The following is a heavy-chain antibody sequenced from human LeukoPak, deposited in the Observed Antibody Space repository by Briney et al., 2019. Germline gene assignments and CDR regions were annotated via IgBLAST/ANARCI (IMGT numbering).Heavy chain of an antibody. CDR2: ISGSGSST. J-gene: IGHJ4*02. V-gene: IGHV3-23*01. CDR1: GFTFSSSA. CDR3: AKISGYYESLDY. D-gene: IGHD3-22*01. Sequence: GGSLRLSCAASGFTFSSSAMSWVRQAPGKGLEWVSSISGSGSSTYYADSVKGRFTISTDNSKNTLYLQMNSLRAEDTAVYYCAKISGYYESLDYWGQGTLVTVSS.